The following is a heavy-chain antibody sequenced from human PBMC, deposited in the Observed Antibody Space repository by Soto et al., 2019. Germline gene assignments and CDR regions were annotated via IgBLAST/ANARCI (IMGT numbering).Heavy chain of an antibody. Sequence: GASVKVSCKASGYTFTSYYMHWVRQAPGQGLEWKGKINPSGGSTNYAQKVQGSVTMTMDTSTSTVYMELISLRSEDTAVYYCAISTSYVVVRFGAFDIWGQGTMVIVSS. CDR3: AISTSYVVVRFGAFDI. CDR1: GYTFTSYY. CDR2: INPSGGST. J-gene: IGHJ3*02. D-gene: IGHD3-10*01. V-gene: IGHV1-46*01.